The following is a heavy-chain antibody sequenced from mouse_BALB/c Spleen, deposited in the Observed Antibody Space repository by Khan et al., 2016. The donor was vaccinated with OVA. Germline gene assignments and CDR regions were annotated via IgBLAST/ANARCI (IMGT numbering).Heavy chain of an antibody. V-gene: IGHV2-6*02. CDR2: IWSDGSP. Sequence: QVQLKQSGPGLVAPSQSLSITCTVSGFSLTSYGVHWVRQPPGKGLEWLVVIWSDGSPNYNSVLKSRLSISKDNSKSQVFLKMNSLQTDDTAIYYCARWFDGYSSLYAMDYWGQGTSVTVSS. D-gene: IGHD2-3*01. CDR1: GFSLTSYG. J-gene: IGHJ4*01. CDR3: ARWFDGYSSLYAMDY.